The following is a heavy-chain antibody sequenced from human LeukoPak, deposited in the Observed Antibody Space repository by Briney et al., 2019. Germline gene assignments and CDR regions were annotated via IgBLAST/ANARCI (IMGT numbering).Heavy chain of an antibody. V-gene: IGHV4-39*07. CDR2: IYYSGST. CDR3: AREGGYYGSGSFVPNWFDP. J-gene: IGHJ5*02. CDR1: GGSISSSSYY. Sequence: SETLSLTCTVSGGSISSSSYYWGWIRQPPGKGLEWIGSIYYSGSTYYNPSLKSRVTMSVDTSKNQFSLKLSSVTAADTAVYYCAREGGYYGSGSFVPNWFDPWGQGTLVTVSS. D-gene: IGHD3-10*01.